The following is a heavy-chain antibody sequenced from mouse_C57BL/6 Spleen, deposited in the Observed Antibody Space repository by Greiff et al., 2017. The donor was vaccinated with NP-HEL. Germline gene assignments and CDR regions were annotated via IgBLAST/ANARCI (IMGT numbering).Heavy chain of an antibody. Sequence: VQLQQSGPGLVKPSQSLSLTCSVTGYSITSGYYWNWIRQFPGNKLEWMGYISYDGSNNYNPSLKNRISITRDTSKNQFFLKLNSVTTEDTATYYCARGPLYYDYDEGYFDVWGTGTTVTVSS. CDR2: ISYDGSN. CDR1: GYSITSGYY. J-gene: IGHJ1*03. D-gene: IGHD2-4*01. V-gene: IGHV3-6*01. CDR3: ARGPLYYDYDEGYFDV.